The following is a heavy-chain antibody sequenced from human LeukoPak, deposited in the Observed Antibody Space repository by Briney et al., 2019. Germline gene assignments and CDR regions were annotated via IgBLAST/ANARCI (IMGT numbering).Heavy chain of an antibody. Sequence: PGGSLRLSCAASGFTFSNAWMNWVRQAPGKGLEWVGRIKSKTDGGTTDYAAPVKGRFTISRDDSKNTLYLQMNSLKTEDTAVYHCTTDRGAYYYDSSGVWGQGTLVTVSS. CDR2: IKSKTDGGTT. CDR1: GFTFSNAW. J-gene: IGHJ4*02. CDR3: TTDRGAYYYDSSGV. V-gene: IGHV3-15*07. D-gene: IGHD3-22*01.